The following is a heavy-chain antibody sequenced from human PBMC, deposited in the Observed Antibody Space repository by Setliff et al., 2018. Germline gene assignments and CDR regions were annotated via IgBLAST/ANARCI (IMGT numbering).Heavy chain of an antibody. J-gene: IGHJ6*02. CDR2: INSDGSTT. Sequence: PGGPLRLSCAASGFTFSTYWMHWVRQAPGKGLVWVSRINSDGSTTSYADSVKGRFTISRDNTKNTLYLQMNSLRAEDTAVYYCVSWLYYYYYGVDVWGQGTTVTVSS. CDR1: GFTFSTYW. V-gene: IGHV3-74*01. D-gene: IGHD6-13*01. CDR3: VSWLYYYYYGVDV.